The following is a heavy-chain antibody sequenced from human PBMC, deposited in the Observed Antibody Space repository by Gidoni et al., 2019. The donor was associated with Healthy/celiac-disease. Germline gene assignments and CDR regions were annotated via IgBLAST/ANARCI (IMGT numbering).Heavy chain of an antibody. CDR1: GRSIRRYY. D-gene: IGHD6-19*01. V-gene: IGHV4-59*01. J-gene: IGHJ5*02. CDR2: IYYSGST. Sequence: QVQLQESGPGLVKPSATLSLTCPVSGRSIRRYYWSWIRQPPGKGLEWIGYIYYSGSTNYNTALKSRVTISVDTSKNQFSLKLSSVTAADTAVYYCARDPGIAVAGTVDTNWFDPWGQGTLVTVSS. CDR3: ARDPGIAVAGTVDTNWFDP.